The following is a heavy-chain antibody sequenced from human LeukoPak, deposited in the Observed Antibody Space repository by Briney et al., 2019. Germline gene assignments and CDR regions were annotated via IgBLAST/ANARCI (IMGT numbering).Heavy chain of an antibody. CDR2: IFSNDEK. J-gene: IGHJ4*02. CDR1: GFSLRNTRMG. CDR3: TRVVRYTSSWYPNYYFDY. Sequence: SGPTLVNPTETLTLTCTVSGFSLRNTRMGVSWIRQPPGKALEWLAQIFSNDEKSYSTSLKSRLTISKDTSKSQVVLTMTNMDPVDTGTYYCTRVVRYTSSWYPNYYFDYWGQGTLVTVSS. V-gene: IGHV2-26*01. D-gene: IGHD6-13*01.